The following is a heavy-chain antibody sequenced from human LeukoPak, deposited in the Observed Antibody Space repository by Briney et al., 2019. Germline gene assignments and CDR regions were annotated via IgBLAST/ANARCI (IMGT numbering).Heavy chain of an antibody. V-gene: IGHV3-73*01. CDR3: TRPTLPMVRGVIAAFDI. CDR2: IRSKANSYAT. D-gene: IGHD3-10*01. CDR1: GFTFSGSA. J-gene: IGHJ3*02. Sequence: GGSLKLSCAASGFTFSGSAMHWVRQASGKGQEWVGRIRSKANSYATAYAASVKGRFTISRDDSKNTAYPQMNSLKTEDTAVYYCTRPTLPMVRGVIAAFDIWGQGTMVTVSS.